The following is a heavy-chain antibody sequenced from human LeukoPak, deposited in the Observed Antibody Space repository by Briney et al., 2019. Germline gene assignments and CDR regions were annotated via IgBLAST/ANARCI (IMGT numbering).Heavy chain of an antibody. D-gene: IGHD6-13*01. V-gene: IGHV1-2*02. CDR2: INPNSGGT. CDR3: ARGGGREIAAAGL. Sequence: ASVKVSCKASGYTFTGYYMHWVRQAPGQGLEWMGWINPNSGGTNYAQKFQGRVAMTRDTSTSTVYMELSSLRSEDTAVYYCARGGGREIAAAGLWGQGTLVTVSS. J-gene: IGHJ4*02. CDR1: GYTFTGYY.